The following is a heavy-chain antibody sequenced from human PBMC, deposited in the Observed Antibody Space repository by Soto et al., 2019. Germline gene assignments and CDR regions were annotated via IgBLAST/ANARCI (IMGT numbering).Heavy chain of an antibody. J-gene: IGHJ4*02. CDR1: GFTFSSYA. CDR3: VRDLYRSATMPCLDH. Sequence: PGGSLRLSCAASGFTFSSYAMSWVRQAPGKGPEWVASISDTGGDSYYADSMDGRFTISRDNSKNTLYLQINSLRAEDTAVYYCVRDLYRSATMPCLDHWGQGTLVTVSS. CDR2: ISDTGGDS. V-gene: IGHV3-23*01. D-gene: IGHD1-1*01.